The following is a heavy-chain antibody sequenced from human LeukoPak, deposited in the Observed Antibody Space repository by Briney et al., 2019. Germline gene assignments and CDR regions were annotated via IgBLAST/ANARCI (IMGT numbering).Heavy chain of an antibody. V-gene: IGHV3-7*03. CDR1: GFTVSSNY. CDR2: IIQDGSDE. CDR3: AKVSSSAVADPAGWFDP. D-gene: IGHD6-19*01. Sequence: PGGSLRLSCAVSGFTVSSNYMSWDRQAPGKGLEWVANIIQDGSDEYYVDSVKGRFTIARDNAKNSLYLQMNSLRAEDTALYYCAKVSSSAVADPAGWFDPWGQGTLVTVSS. J-gene: IGHJ5*02.